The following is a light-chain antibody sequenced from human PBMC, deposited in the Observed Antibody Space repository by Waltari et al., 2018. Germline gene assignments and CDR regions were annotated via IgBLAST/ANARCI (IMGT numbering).Light chain of an antibody. CDR3: QSYDSSLSVV. J-gene: IGLJ3*02. CDR2: GNN. CDR1: SSNIGAGYD. Sequence: SVLTQPPSVSGAPGQRVTISCTGSSSNIGAGYDVHWYQQLPGTAPKLLIYGNNNRPSGVPDRFAGSKSGTSASRAITGVQAEDEADYYCQSYDSSLSVVFGGGTKLTVL. V-gene: IGLV1-40*01.